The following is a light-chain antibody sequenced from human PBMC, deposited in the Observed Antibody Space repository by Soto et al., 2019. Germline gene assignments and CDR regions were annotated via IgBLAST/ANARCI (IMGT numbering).Light chain of an antibody. V-gene: IGKV1-5*03. Sequence: DIQMTQSPSTLSASIGDRVTITCRASQNISSCLAWYQQKPGKAPELLIYSASALQSGVPSRFSGSGFGTEFTLTISSLQPDDFATYYCQQYNGDSGLTFGGGTKVEIK. CDR1: QNISSC. J-gene: IGKJ4*01. CDR3: QQYNGDSGLT. CDR2: SAS.